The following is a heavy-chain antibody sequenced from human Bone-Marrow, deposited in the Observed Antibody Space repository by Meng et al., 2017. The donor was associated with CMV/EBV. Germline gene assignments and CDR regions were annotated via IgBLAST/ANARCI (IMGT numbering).Heavy chain of an antibody. CDR2: ISSSGSTI. CDR1: GFTFSDYY. Sequence: GGSLRLSCAASGFTFSDYYMSWIRQAPGKGLEWVSYISSSGSTIYYADSVKGRFTISRDNAKNSLYLQMNSLRAEDTAVYYCAKGAATYYDFWSGYPGEYYFDYWGQGTLVTVSS. V-gene: IGHV3-11*04. CDR3: AKGAATYYDFWSGYPGEYYFDY. J-gene: IGHJ4*02. D-gene: IGHD3-3*01.